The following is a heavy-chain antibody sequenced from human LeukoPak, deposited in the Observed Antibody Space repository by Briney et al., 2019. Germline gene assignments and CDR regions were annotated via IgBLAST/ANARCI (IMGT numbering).Heavy chain of an antibody. Sequence: PGGSLRLSCAASGFTFSSYGMHWVRQAPGKGLEWVAVISYDGSNKYYAGSVKGRFTISRDNSKNTLYLQMNSLRAEDTAVYYCASENPSNWALDYWGQGTLVTVSS. CDR1: GFTFSSYG. CDR3: ASENPSNWALDY. J-gene: IGHJ4*02. D-gene: IGHD7-27*01. V-gene: IGHV3-30*03. CDR2: ISYDGSNK.